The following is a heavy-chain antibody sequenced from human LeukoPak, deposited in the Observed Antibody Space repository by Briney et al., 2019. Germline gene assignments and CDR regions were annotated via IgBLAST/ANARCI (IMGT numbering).Heavy chain of an antibody. CDR1: GFTFSSYE. Sequence: GGSLRLSCAASGFTFSSYEMNWVRQAPGKGLEWVSYISSSGSTIYYADSVKGRFTISRDNSKNTLYLQMNSLRAEDTAVYYCARVTFNYFGSGDAFDIWGQGTMVTVSS. CDR3: ARVTFNYFGSGDAFDI. D-gene: IGHD3-10*01. CDR2: ISSSGSTI. J-gene: IGHJ3*02. V-gene: IGHV3-48*03.